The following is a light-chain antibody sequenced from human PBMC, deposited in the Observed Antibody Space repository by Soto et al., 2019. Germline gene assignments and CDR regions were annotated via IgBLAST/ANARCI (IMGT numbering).Light chain of an antibody. CDR3: QQYNRWPPWT. V-gene: IGKV3-15*01. J-gene: IGKJ1*01. Sequence: EIVMTQSPATLSVSPGEKVTLSCRVSQSVSNNLAWYQQKPGQAPSLLMYGVSTRATGIPARFSGSGSGTEFTLTISSLQSEDFAVYYCQQYNRWPPWTFGQGTKVEIK. CDR1: QSVSNN. CDR2: GVS.